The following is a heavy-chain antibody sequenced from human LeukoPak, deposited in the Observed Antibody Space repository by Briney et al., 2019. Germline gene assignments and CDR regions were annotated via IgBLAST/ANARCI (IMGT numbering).Heavy chain of an antibody. CDR1: GFTFSSYA. Sequence: GGSLRLSCAASGFTFSSYAMHWVRQAPGKGLEWVAVISYDGSNKYYADSVKGRFTISRDNSKNTLYLQMNSLRAEDTAVYYCAREARWELLNDYWGQGTLVTVSS. CDR3: AREARWELLNDY. CDR2: ISYDGSNK. D-gene: IGHD1-26*01. J-gene: IGHJ4*02. V-gene: IGHV3-30*04.